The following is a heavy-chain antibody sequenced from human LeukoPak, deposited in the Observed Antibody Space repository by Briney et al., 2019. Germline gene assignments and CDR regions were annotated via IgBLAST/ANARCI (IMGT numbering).Heavy chain of an antibody. V-gene: IGHV3-21*01. CDR3: ARTVAPYYDFWSGYSYYFDY. Sequence: PGGSLRLSCAASGFTFSSYSMNWVRQAPGKGLEWVSSISSSSSYIYYADSVKGRFTISRDNAKNSLYLQMNSLRAEDTAVYYCARTVAPYYDFWSGYSYYFDYWGQGTLVTVSS. CDR1: GFTFSSYS. CDR2: ISSSSSYI. D-gene: IGHD3-3*01. J-gene: IGHJ4*02.